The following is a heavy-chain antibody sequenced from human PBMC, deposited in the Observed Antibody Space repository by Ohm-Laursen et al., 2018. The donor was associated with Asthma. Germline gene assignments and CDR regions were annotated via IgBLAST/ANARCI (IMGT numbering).Heavy chain of an antibody. J-gene: IGHJ5*02. Sequence: SDTLSLTCAVSGGSISSSNWWSWVRQPPGKGLEWIGEIYHSGSTYYNPSLKSRVTISVDTSKNQFSLKLSSVTAADTAVYYCARGIYFGVVPHWFDPWGQGTLVTVSS. CDR2: IYHSGST. CDR1: GGSISSSNW. CDR3: ARGIYFGVVPHWFDP. D-gene: IGHD3-3*01. V-gene: IGHV4-4*02.